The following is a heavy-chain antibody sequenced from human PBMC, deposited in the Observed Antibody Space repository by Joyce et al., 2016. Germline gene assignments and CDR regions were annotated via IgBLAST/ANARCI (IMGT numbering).Heavy chain of an antibody. Sequence: QVQLVESGGGVVQPGRSLRLSCAASGFTFSSYGMHWVRQAPGKGLELVVFISYDGNNKYYADSLRGRFTISRDNSKNTLYLQMNGLRAEDTALYYCAKDFLMEAVAGPNALDIWGQGTKVTVSS. CDR2: ISYDGNNK. D-gene: IGHD6-19*01. CDR1: GFTFSSYG. CDR3: AKDFLMEAVAGPNALDI. V-gene: IGHV3-30*18. J-gene: IGHJ3*02.